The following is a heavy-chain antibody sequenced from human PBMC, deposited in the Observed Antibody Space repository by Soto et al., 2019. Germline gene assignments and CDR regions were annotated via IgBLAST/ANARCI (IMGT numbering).Heavy chain of an antibody. Sequence: GGSLRLSCAASGFTFSSYAMHWVRQAPGKGLEWVAVISYDGSNKYYADSVKGRFTISRDNSKNTLYLQMNSLRAEDTAVYYCARDAGYSSGWYHYYYGMDVWGQGTTVTV. CDR3: ARDAGYSSGWYHYYYGMDV. D-gene: IGHD6-19*01. V-gene: IGHV3-30-3*01. J-gene: IGHJ6*02. CDR2: ISYDGSNK. CDR1: GFTFSSYA.